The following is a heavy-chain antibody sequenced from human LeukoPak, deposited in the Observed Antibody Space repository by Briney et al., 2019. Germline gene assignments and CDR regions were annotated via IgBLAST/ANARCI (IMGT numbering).Heavy chain of an antibody. CDR1: GFTISSYW. Sequence: GGSLRLSCAASGFTISSYWMNWVRQAPGKGLEWVANIKQDGSEKKYVDSVKGRFTISRDNAKNSLYLQMNSLRAEDTAVYYCAKDSSGRDWGQGTLVTVSS. CDR2: IKQDGSEK. D-gene: IGHD3-22*01. V-gene: IGHV3-7*01. J-gene: IGHJ4*02. CDR3: AKDSSGRD.